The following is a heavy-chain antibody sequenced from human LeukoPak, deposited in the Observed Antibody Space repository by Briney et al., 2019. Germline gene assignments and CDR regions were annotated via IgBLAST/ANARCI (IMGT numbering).Heavy chain of an antibody. J-gene: IGHJ4*02. V-gene: IGHV4-59*01. CDR3: ARGRYSSSFGNSYYFDY. D-gene: IGHD6-13*01. CDR2: TSYSDST. Sequence: SETLSLTCTVSGDSFTSGYWSWIRQPPGKGLEWIGYTSYSDSTRYNPSLKSRVTISVDTSKNQFSLRLSSVTAADTAVYYCARGRYSSSFGNSYYFDYWGQGTLVTVSS. CDR1: GDSFTSGY.